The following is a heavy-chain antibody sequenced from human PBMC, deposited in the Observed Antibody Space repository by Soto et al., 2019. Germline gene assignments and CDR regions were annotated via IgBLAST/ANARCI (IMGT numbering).Heavy chain of an antibody. CDR3: AREIATTGEYYFDY. CDR2: INRDGSSI. J-gene: IGHJ4*02. D-gene: IGHD6-13*01. CDR1: GFTFSSYW. Sequence: GGSLRLSCAASGFTFSSYWMHWVRQAPGKGLVWVSRINRDGSSINYADSARGRVTISRDNAKNTLHLQVNGLRAEDTAVYYCAREIATTGEYYFDYWGQGILVTVSS. V-gene: IGHV3-74*01.